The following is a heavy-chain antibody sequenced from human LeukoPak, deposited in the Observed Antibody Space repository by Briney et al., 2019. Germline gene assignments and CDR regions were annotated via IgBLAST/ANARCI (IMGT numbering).Heavy chain of an antibody. CDR1: GDSIGSYY. CDR2: IFYSGST. CDR3: ARGRARDGSFPWLDS. D-gene: IGHD3-10*01. J-gene: IGHJ5*01. Sequence: PSETLSLTCSVSGDSIGSYYWTWIRQSGGKGLEWIGYIFYSGSTNYSPSLKSRVTISVDTSNNQFSLQLRSVTAADTAIYYCARGRARDGSFPWLDSWGQGTLVTVSS. V-gene: IGHV4-59*01.